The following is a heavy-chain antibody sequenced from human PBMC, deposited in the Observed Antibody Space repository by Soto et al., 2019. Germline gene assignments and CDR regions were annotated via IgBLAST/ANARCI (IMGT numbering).Heavy chain of an antibody. V-gene: IGHV4-30-4*01. CDR2: IPSRGRP. D-gene: IGHD5-12*01. Sequence: SETLSLTCSVSGASAAGGSYYWSWVRQPPGKGLEWIGYIPSRGRPFYNPSLTSRGTISADTSKNQLSLQLASVTAADTALYYCARDTYSGYDFGLWGQGTLVSVSS. J-gene: IGHJ5*02. CDR1: GASAAGGSYY. CDR3: ARDTYSGYDFGL.